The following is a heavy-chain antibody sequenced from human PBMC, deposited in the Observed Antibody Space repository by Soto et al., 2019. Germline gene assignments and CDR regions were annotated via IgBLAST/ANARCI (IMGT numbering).Heavy chain of an antibody. CDR1: GGSISSYY. CDR2: IYTSGST. Sequence: SETLSLTCTVSGGSISSYYWSWIRQPAGKGLEWIGRIYTSGSTNYNPPLKSRVTMSVDTSKNQFSLKLSSVTAADTAVYYCARDGLSMDYDFWSGYYGFFDYWGQGTLVTVSS. CDR3: ARDGLSMDYDFWSGYYGFFDY. V-gene: IGHV4-4*07. D-gene: IGHD3-3*01. J-gene: IGHJ4*02.